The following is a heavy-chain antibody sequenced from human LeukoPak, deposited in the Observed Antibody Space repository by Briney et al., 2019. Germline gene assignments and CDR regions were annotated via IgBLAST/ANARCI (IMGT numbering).Heavy chain of an antibody. CDR3: ARAATPAYYYDILTGYYDYYYGMDV. D-gene: IGHD3-9*01. V-gene: IGHV1-46*01. CDR1: GYTFTSYY. CDR2: INPSGGST. J-gene: IGHJ6*02. Sequence: ASVKVSCKASGYTFTSYYMHWVRQAPGQGLEWMGIINPSGGSTSYAQKFQGRVTMTRDTSTSTVYMELGSLRSEDTAVYYCARAATPAYYYDILTGYYDYYYGMDVWGQGTTVTVSS.